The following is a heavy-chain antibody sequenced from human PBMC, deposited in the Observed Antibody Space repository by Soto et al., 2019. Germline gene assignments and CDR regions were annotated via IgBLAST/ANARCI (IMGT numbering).Heavy chain of an antibody. CDR1: GFTFSSYA. V-gene: IGHV3-23*01. CDR2: ISDSGAGT. D-gene: IGHD3-22*01. CDR3: AKAHTVVIRDAFDI. Sequence: EVQILESGGGLVQPGGSLRLSCAASGFTFSSYAMYWVRQAPGKGLAWVSGISDSGAGTYYADSVKGRFTISRDNSKNTVYLQMKSLRAEDTAVYYCAKAHTVVIRDAFDIWGQGTMVNVSS. J-gene: IGHJ3*02.